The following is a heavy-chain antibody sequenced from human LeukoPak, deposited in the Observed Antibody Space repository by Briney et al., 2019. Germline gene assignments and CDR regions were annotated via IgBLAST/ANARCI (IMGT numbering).Heavy chain of an antibody. V-gene: IGHV3-30*02. CDR3: AKVWGRYCSSTSCYRFDY. CDR1: GFTFSSYG. CDR2: IRYDGSNK. Sequence: GGSLRLSCAASGFTFSSYGMHWVRQAPGKGLEWVAFIRYDGSNKYYADSVKGRFTISRDNSKNTLYLQMNSLRAEDTAVYYCAKVWGRYCSSTSCYRFDYWGQGTLVTVSS. D-gene: IGHD2-2*02. J-gene: IGHJ4*02.